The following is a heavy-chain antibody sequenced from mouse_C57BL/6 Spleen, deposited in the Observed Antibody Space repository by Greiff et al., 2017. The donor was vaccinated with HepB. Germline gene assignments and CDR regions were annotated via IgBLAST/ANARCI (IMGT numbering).Heavy chain of an antibody. V-gene: IGHV1-85*01. Sequence: VQRVESGPELVKPGASVKLSCKASGYTFTSYDINWVKQRPGQGLEWIGWIYPRDGSTKYNEKFKGKATLTVDTSSSTAYMELHSLTSEDSAVYFCARPSYYSNHYYAMDYWGQGTSVTVSS. CDR1: GYTFTSYD. D-gene: IGHD2-5*01. CDR2: IYPRDGST. CDR3: ARPSYYSNHYYAMDY. J-gene: IGHJ4*01.